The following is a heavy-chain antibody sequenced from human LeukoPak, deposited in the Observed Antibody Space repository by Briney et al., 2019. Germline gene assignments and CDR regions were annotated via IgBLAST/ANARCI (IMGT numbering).Heavy chain of an antibody. Sequence: KPSETLSLTCTVSGGSISSSSYYWGWIRQPPGKGLEWIGSIYYSGSTYYNPSLKSRVTISVDTSKNQFSLKLSSVTAADTAVYYCARVGGGYLSLPRSYYYYYMDVWGKGTTVTVSS. CDR1: GGSISSSSYY. V-gene: IGHV4-39*07. CDR3: ARVGGGYLSLPRSYYYYYMDV. J-gene: IGHJ6*03. CDR2: IYYSGST. D-gene: IGHD3-16*01.